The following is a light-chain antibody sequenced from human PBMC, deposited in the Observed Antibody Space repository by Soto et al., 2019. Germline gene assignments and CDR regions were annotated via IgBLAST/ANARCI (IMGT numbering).Light chain of an antibody. J-gene: IGLJ3*02. V-gene: IGLV1-47*01. CDR2: RNN. Sequence: QSVLTQPPSASATPGQRVTISCSGGGSNIGRNYVYWYQQLPGTAPKLLIYRNNERPSGVPDRFSGSKSGASASLAISGLRSEDEADYFCAAWDDSLSGPLFGGGTKLTVL. CDR3: AAWDDSLSGPL. CDR1: GSNIGRNY.